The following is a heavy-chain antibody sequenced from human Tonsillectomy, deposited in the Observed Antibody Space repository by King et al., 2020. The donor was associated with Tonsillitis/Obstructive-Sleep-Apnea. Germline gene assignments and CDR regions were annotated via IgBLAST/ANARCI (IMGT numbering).Heavy chain of an antibody. V-gene: IGHV3-43*01. D-gene: IGHD6-6*01. CDR2: ISWDGGST. Sequence: EVQLVESGGVVVQPGGSLRLSCAASGFTFDDYTMHRVRHAPGKGLEWVSLISWDGGSTHYADSVKGRFTISRDNSKNSLYLQMNSLRTEDTALYYCAKGLSTTIAARASSMDVWGKGTTVTVSS. CDR3: AKGLSTTIAARASSMDV. J-gene: IGHJ6*03. CDR1: GFTFDDYT.